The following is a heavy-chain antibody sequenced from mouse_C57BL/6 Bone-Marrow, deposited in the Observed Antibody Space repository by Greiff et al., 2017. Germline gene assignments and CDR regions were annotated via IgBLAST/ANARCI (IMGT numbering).Heavy chain of an antibody. CDR1: GYTFTSYW. V-gene: IGHV1-55*01. Sequence: VQLQQSGAELVKPGASVKMSCKASGYTFTSYWITWVKQRPGQGLEWIGDIYPGSGSTNYNEKFKSKATLTVDKSSSTAYMQLSSLTSEDSAVYYCAREGYGSSYWYFDVWGTGTTVTVSS. D-gene: IGHD1-1*01. CDR3: AREGYGSSYWYFDV. J-gene: IGHJ1*03. CDR2: IYPGSGST.